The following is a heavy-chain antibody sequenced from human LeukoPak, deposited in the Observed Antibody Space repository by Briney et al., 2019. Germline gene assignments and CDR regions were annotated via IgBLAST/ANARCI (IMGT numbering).Heavy chain of an antibody. D-gene: IGHD3-22*01. CDR3: ARDRSYYDSNGYYYQPGDY. Sequence: SGGSLRLSCAASGFTFSSYEMNWVRQAPGKGLDWVSYISGSGSTIYYADSVKGRFTISRDNAKNSLYLQMNSLRAEGTAVYYCARDRSYYDSNGYYYQPGDYWGQGTLVTVSS. J-gene: IGHJ4*02. CDR1: GFTFSSYE. CDR2: ISGSGSTI. V-gene: IGHV3-48*03.